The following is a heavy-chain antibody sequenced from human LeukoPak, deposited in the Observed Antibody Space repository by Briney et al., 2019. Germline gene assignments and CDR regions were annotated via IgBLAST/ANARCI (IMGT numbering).Heavy chain of an antibody. D-gene: IGHD6-13*01. CDR2: INPSGGST. V-gene: IGHV1-46*01. CDR1: GYTFTSYD. Sequence: ASVTVSCKASGYTFTSYDMHWVRQAAGQGLEWKGLINPSGGSTSYAQIFQGRVTMTRDTSTSTVYMGLSSLRSEDTAVYYCARGGSSWYRGSFQHWGQGTLVTVSS. J-gene: IGHJ1*01. CDR3: ARGGSSWYRGSFQH.